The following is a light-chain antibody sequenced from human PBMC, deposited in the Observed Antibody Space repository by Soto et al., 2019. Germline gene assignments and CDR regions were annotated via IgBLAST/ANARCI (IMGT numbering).Light chain of an antibody. CDR3: HQQGSSPLT. J-gene: IGKJ4*01. CDR2: GAS. Sequence: EIVLTQSPGTLSLSPGERATLSCRASQSVTSSYLAWYQQKPGQAPRLLIYGASSRATGIPDRFSGSGSGTTFTLTISRLEPEDFAVYYCHQQGSSPLTFGGGTKVEIK. CDR1: QSVTSSY. V-gene: IGKV3-20*01.